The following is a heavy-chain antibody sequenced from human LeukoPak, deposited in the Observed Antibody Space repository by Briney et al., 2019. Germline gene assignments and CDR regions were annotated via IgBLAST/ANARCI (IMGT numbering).Heavy chain of an antibody. Sequence: GGSLRLSCAPSGFTFDDYAMHWVRQAPGKGLEWVSGISWNSGSIGYADSVKGRFTISRDNAKNSLYLQMNSLRAEDTAVYYCARSGLLWFGESATEGFDPWGQGTLVTVSS. V-gene: IGHV3-9*01. J-gene: IGHJ5*02. D-gene: IGHD3-10*01. CDR2: ISWNSGSI. CDR3: ARSGLLWFGESATEGFDP. CDR1: GFTFDDYA.